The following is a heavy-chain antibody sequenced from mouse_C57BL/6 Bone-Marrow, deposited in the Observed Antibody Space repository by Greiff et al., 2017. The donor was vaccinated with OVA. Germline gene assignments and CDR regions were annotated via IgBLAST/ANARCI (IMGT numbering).Heavy chain of an antibody. J-gene: IGHJ4*01. Sequence: VQLQQSGAELMKPGASVKLSCKATGYTITGYCIEWVKQRPGQGLEWIGEILPGSGSTNYNEKFKGKATFTADTSSNTAYMQLSSLTTEDSAIYYCARCGYYGSSLYAMDYWGQGTSVTVSS. CDR1: GYTITGYC. V-gene: IGHV1-9*01. CDR2: ILPGSGST. CDR3: ARCGYYGSSLYAMDY. D-gene: IGHD1-1*01.